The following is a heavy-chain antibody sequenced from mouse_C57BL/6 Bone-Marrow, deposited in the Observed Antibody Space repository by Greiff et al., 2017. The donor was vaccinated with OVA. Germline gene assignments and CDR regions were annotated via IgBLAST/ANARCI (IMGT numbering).Heavy chain of an antibody. Sequence: VQLKESGGGLVKPGGSLKLSCAASGFTFSSYAMSWVRQTPEKRLEWVATISDGGSYTYYPDNVKGRFTISRDNAKNNLYLQMSHLKSEDTAMYYCAKEPSNWGPFAYWGQGTLVTVSA. CDR2: ISDGGSYT. D-gene: IGHD4-1*01. J-gene: IGHJ3*01. CDR3: AKEPSNWGPFAY. CDR1: GFTFSSYA. V-gene: IGHV5-4*01.